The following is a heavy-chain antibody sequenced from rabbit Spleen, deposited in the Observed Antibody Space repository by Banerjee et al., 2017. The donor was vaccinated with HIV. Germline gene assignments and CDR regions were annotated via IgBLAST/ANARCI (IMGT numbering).Heavy chain of an antibody. J-gene: IGHJ4*01. V-gene: IGHV1S45*01. D-gene: IGHD8-1*01. CDR1: RFSFSSSYD. Sequence: QEQLVESGGGLVKPGASLTLTCTASRFSFSSSYDMCWVRQAPGKGLEWFGCIYTGNGKNYYASWAKGRFTISKTSSTTVTLQLTSLTDADTATYFCARDAGSYDYIDGCFNLWGPGTLVTVS. CDR2: IYTGNGKN. CDR3: ARDAGSYDYIDGCFNL.